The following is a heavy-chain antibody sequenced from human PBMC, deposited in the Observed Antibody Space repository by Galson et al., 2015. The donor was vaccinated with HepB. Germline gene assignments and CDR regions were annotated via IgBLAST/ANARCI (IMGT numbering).Heavy chain of an antibody. Sequence: SVKVSCKASRDTFSSYIFNWVRQAPGEGLEWMGGIIPIFPTIRYTEKFQGRVTISADESTSTVYLEVNSLRSEDTAVYYCARDGPGIVGATYYWGQGTLVTVSS. CDR2: IIPIFPTI. V-gene: IGHV1-69*13. J-gene: IGHJ4*02. CDR3: ARDGPGIVGATYY. CDR1: RDTFSSYI. D-gene: IGHD1-26*01.